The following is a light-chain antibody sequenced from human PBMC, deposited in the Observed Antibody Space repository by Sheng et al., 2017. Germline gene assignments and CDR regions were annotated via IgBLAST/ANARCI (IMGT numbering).Light chain of an antibody. CDR3: SSYAGSIV. CDR1: SSDVGAYNY. J-gene: IGLJ2*01. V-gene: IGLV2-14*01. Sequence: QSALTQPASVSGSPGQSITISCTGTSSDVGAYNYVSWYQQHPGKASKLMIFEVSNRPSGVSNRFSGSKHGNTASLTISGLQAEDEAVYYCSSYAGSIVFGGGTKLTVL. CDR2: EVS.